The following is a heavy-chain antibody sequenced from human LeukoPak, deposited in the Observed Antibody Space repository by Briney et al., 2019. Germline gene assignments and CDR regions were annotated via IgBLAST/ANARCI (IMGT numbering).Heavy chain of an antibody. CDR1: GGSISSYY. CDR2: IYYSGST. J-gene: IGHJ6*02. V-gene: IGHV4-59*08. Sequence: SETLSLTCTVSGGSISSYYWSWIRQPPGKGLEWIGYIYYSGSTNYNPSLKSRVTISVDTSKNQFSLKLSSVTAADTAVYYCARLSPRYYGMDVWGRGTTVTVSS. CDR3: ARLSPRYYGMDV. D-gene: IGHD3-16*02.